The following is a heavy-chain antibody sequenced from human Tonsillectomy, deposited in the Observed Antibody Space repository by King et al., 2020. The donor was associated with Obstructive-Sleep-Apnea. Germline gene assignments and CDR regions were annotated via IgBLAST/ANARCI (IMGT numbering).Heavy chain of an antibody. V-gene: IGHV3-23*04. CDR1: GFTFSSYA. Sequence: VQLVESGGGLVQPGGSLRLSCAASGFTFSSYAMSWVRQAPGKGLEWVSGISGSGGSTYYADSGKGRFTISRDNSKHTLYLQMNSLRAEDTAVYYCAKDRKNIAVAGTDLWGQGTLVTVSS. J-gene: IGHJ4*02. CDR3: AKDRKNIAVAGTDL. CDR2: ISGSGGST. D-gene: IGHD6-19*01.